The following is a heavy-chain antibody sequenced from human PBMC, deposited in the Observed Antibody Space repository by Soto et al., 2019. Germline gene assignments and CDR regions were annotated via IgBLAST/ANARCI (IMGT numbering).Heavy chain of an antibody. CDR2: INPKSGGT. J-gene: IGHJ4*02. D-gene: IGHD6-6*01. CDR3: ARCPSIAADPFDS. CDR1: GYTLIDYY. Sequence: ASVKISCKASGYTLIDYYMHWVRQAPGQGLEWMGWINPKSGGTNYAQKFQGWVTMTRDTSISTAYMELNRLKYDDTAVYYCARCPSIAADPFDSWGQGTLVNGSS. V-gene: IGHV1-2*04.